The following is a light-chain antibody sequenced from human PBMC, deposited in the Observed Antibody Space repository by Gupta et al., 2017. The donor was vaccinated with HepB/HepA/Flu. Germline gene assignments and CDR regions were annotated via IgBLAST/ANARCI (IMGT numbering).Light chain of an antibody. V-gene: IGKV1-39*01. CDR2: ATS. Sequence: DIQMTQSPSSLSASVGDRVTITCRASENIRNYLNWYQQKPGKAPKLLIYATSSLQSGVPSRFSGSGTGTDFTLSISRLQPEDSVTYYWQQSDRTPWTFGQGTKVEIK. CDR3: QQSDRTPWT. J-gene: IGKJ1*01. CDR1: ENIRNY.